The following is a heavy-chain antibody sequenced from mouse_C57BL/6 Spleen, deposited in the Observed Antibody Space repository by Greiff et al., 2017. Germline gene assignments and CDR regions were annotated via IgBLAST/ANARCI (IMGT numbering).Heavy chain of an antibody. CDR3: ARPLIYDDYDAGYFDV. Sequence: EVQLQQSGPELVKPGASVKISCKASGYTFTDYYMNWVKQSHGKSLEWIGDINPNNGGTSYNQKFKGKATLTVDKSYSTAYMELRSLTSEDSAVYYCARPLIYDDYDAGYFDVWGTGTTVTVSS. CDR1: GYTFTDYY. J-gene: IGHJ1*03. V-gene: IGHV1-26*01. D-gene: IGHD2-4*01. CDR2: INPNNGGT.